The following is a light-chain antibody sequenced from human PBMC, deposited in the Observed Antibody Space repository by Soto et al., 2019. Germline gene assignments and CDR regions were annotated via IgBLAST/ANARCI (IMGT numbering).Light chain of an antibody. CDR2: GSS. CDR1: TGAVTSSYY. CDR3: LLYYGAAQLV. Sequence: QAVVTQEPSLTVSPGGTVTLTCASSTGAVTSSYYPNWFQLKPGQAPRPLIHGSSNTYSWTPVRFSGSLLGGKAALTLSGVQPEDEAEYYCLLYYGAAQLVFGGGTQLTVL. J-gene: IGLJ2*01. V-gene: IGLV7-43*01.